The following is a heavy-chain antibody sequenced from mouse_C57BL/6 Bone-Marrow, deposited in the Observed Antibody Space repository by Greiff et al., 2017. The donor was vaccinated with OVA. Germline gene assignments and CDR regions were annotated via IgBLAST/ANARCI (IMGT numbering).Heavy chain of an antibody. D-gene: IGHD2-3*01. CDR1: GFSFNTYA. V-gene: IGHV10-1*01. CDR2: IRSKSNNYAT. CDR3: VRQGWLLRYWYFDV. J-gene: IGHJ1*03. Sequence: EVMLVESGGGLVQPKGSLKLSCAASGFSFNTYAMNWVRQAPGKGLEWVARIRSKSNNYATYYADSVKDRFTISRDDSESMLYLQMNNLKTEDTAMYYCVRQGWLLRYWYFDVWGTGTTVTVSS.